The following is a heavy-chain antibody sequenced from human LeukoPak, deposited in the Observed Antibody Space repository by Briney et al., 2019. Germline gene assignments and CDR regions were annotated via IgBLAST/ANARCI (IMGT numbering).Heavy chain of an antibody. CDR3: AREYSSSWYYYYGMDV. D-gene: IGHD6-13*01. J-gene: IGHJ6*02. Sequence: GGSLRLSCAASGFTFSSYWMHWVRQAPGKGLVGVSRINSDGSSTSYADSVKGRFTISRDNAKNTLYLQMNSLRAEDTAVYYCAREYSSSWYYYYGMDVWGQGTTVTVSS. CDR1: GFTFSSYW. CDR2: INSDGSST. V-gene: IGHV3-74*01.